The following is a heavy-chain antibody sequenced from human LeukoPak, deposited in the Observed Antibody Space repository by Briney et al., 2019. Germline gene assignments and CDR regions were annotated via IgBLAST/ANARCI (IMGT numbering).Heavy chain of an antibody. D-gene: IGHD3-10*01. CDR2: ITSSSSYK. J-gene: IGHJ4*02. CDR3: ARLSEMLRGPEVIYYFDY. V-gene: IGHV3-21*01. Sequence: PGGSLRLSCAAPGFTFSNYNMNWVRQAPGKGLEWISSITSSSSYKFYADSVKGRFTISRDNAKNSLYLQMSSLRADDTAVYYCARLSEMLRGPEVIYYFDYWGQGNLVTVSS. CDR1: GFTFSNYN.